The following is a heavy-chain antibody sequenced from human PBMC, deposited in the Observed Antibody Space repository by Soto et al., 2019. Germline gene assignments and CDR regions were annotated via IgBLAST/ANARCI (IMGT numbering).Heavy chain of an antibody. J-gene: IGHJ4*02. CDR3: AREYSSSSMLDY. D-gene: IGHD6-6*01. CDR1: GFTFSSYA. V-gene: IGHV3-30-3*01. CDR2: ISYDGSNK. Sequence: QVQLVESGGGVVQPGRSLRLSCAASGFTFSSYAMHWVRQAPGKGLEWVAVISYDGSNKYYADSVKGRFTISRDNSKNTLYLQMNSLRAEDTAVYYCAREYSSSSMLDYWGQGTLVTVSS.